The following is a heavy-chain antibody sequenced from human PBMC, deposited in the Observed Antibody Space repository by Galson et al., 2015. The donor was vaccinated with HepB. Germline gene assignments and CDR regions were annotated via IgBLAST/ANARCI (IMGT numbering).Heavy chain of an antibody. Sequence: LSLTCTVSGGSISSYYWSWIRQPPGKGLEWIGYIYYSGSTNYNPSLKSRVTMSTDTSKNQFSLNLSSVTAADTAVYYCARPLRQFAPNDALDIWGQGTMVTVSS. CDR1: GGSISSYY. CDR2: IYYSGST. D-gene: IGHD5/OR15-5a*01. CDR3: ARPLRQFAPNDALDI. V-gene: IGHV4-59*01. J-gene: IGHJ3*02.